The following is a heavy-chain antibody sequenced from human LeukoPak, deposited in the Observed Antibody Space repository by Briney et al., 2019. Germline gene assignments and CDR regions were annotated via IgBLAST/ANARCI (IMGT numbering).Heavy chain of an antibody. J-gene: IGHJ4*02. CDR3: ASGGWLQLSTYFDY. V-gene: IGHV1-69*05. CDR2: IIPIFGTA. D-gene: IGHD5-24*01. Sequence: GASVKVSCKASGGTFSSYAISWVRQAPGQGLEWMGGIIPIFGTANYAQKFQGRVTITTDESTGTAYMELSSLRSEDTAVYYCASGGWLQLSTYFDYWGQGTLVTVSS. CDR1: GGTFSSYA.